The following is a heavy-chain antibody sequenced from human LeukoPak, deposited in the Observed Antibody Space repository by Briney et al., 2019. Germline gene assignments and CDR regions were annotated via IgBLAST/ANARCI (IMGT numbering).Heavy chain of an antibody. CDR3: ARDLGPVWQQLVQHWFDP. CDR2: VHPNSGNT. J-gene: IGHJ5*02. V-gene: IGHV1-8*01. D-gene: IGHD6-13*01. Sequence: GASVKVSCKTSGYPFTTWEINWVRQAAGQGLEWMGWVHPNSGNTAYAQKFQGRVTMTRDTSISTAYMELSGLRSDDTAVYYCARDLGPVWQQLVQHWFDPWGQGTLVTVSS. CDR1: GYPFTTWE.